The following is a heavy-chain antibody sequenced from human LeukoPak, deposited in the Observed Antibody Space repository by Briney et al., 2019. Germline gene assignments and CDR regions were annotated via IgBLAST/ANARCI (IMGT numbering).Heavy chain of an antibody. V-gene: IGHV3-23*01. CDR1: GVTLSSYA. CDR2: ISSSGSGGNT. D-gene: IGHD1-26*01. J-gene: IGHJ2*01. CDR3: AKDRTMGASYWYFDL. Sequence: GGSLRLSCAASGVTLSSYAMSWARQAPGKGLEWVSGISSSGSGGNTYYADSVKGRFTIPRDSSKNTLFLHMNTLRAEDTAIYYCAKDRTMGASYWYFDLWGRGTLVTVSS.